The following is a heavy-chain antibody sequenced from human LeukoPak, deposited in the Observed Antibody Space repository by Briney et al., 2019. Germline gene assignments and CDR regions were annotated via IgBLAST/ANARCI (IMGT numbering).Heavy chain of an antibody. D-gene: IGHD2-8*01. CDR3: ARESPLRLMVYAMIYYYYMDV. Sequence: PGGSLRLSCAASGFTFSSYEMNWVRQAPGKGPEWVSYISSSGSTIYYADSVKGRFTISRDNAKNSLYLQMNSLRAEDTAVYYCARESPLRLMVYAMIYYYYMDVWGKGTTVTVSS. J-gene: IGHJ6*03. CDR2: ISSSGSTI. V-gene: IGHV3-48*03. CDR1: GFTFSSYE.